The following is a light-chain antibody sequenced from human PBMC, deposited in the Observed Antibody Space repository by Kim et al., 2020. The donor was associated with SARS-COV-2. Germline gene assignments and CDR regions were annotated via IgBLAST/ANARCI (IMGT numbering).Light chain of an antibody. CDR1: NIRMYF. J-gene: IGLJ2*01. Sequence: GKKGRITCQGDNIRMYFANWDQEMPGQDPVGVFYGKNKRPSGSPGRFSGSNSGDTTSLTITRAQAEDEAEYHRSAPDNSGQHLGLFGGGTKLTVL. V-gene: IGLV3-19*01. CDR2: GKN. CDR3: SAPDNSGQHLGL.